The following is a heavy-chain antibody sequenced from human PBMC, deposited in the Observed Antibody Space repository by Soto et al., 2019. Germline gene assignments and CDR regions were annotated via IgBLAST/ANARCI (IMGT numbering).Heavy chain of an antibody. CDR2: ISYDGSNK. Sequence: GGSLRLSCAASGFTFSSYGMHWVRQAPGKGLEWVAVISYDGSNKYYADSVKGRFTISRDNSKNTLYLQMNSLRAEDTAVYYCAKDQARPRYYYYYYYMDVWGKGTTVTVSS. CDR3: AKDQARPRYYYYYYYMDV. J-gene: IGHJ6*03. CDR1: GFTFSSYG. V-gene: IGHV3-30*18. D-gene: IGHD6-6*01.